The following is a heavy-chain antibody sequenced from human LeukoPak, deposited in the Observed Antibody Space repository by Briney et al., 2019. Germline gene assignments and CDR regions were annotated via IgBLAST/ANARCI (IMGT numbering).Heavy chain of an antibody. CDR3: ARADPTSEHYGSGSYYCAFDY. CDR1: GYTFTSYG. Sequence: GASVKVSCKASGYTFTSYGISWVRQAPGQGLEWMGWISAYNGNTNYAQKLQGRVTMTTDTSTSTAYMELRSLRSDDTAVYYCARADPTSEHYGSGSYYCAFDYWGQGTLDTVSS. CDR2: ISAYNGNT. V-gene: IGHV1-18*01. D-gene: IGHD3-10*01. J-gene: IGHJ4*02.